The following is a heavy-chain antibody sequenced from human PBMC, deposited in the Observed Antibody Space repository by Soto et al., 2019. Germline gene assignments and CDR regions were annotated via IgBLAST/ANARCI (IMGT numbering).Heavy chain of an antibody. V-gene: IGHV1-2*02. CDR2: ISPNNGAT. D-gene: IGHD2-15*01. Sequence: QVQLVQSGAEVKKPGASMKVSCKASGYTFSDYYMHWVRQAPGQGLECMGWISPNNGATNYAQKFQDRVPMTRDASITTAYMELRRLRSDDTAVYYCARGGEFCSTGSCNSSLGDAFDVWGQGTTVTVSS. CDR1: GYTFSDYY. J-gene: IGHJ3*01. CDR3: ARGGEFCSTGSCNSSLGDAFDV.